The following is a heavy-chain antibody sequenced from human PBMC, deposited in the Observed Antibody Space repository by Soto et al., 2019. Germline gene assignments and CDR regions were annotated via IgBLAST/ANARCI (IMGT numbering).Heavy chain of an antibody. CDR2: INWDGSDT. D-gene: IGHD3-3*01. Sequence: GGSLRLSCVASGFTFDDYTMHWVRQAPGKGLEWVSLINWDGSDTYYADSVKGRVTISRDNSKNSLYLQMNSLRTEDTAVYYCATDNPQPPHITIFGVWERAVPVMDVWGQGTTVTVSS. V-gene: IGHV3-43*01. CDR3: ATDNPQPPHITIFGVWERAVPVMDV. J-gene: IGHJ6*02. CDR1: GFTFDDYT.